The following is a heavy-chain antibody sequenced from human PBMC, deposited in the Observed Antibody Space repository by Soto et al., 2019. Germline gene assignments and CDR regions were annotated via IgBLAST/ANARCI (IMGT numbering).Heavy chain of an antibody. D-gene: IGHD4-17*01. CDR3: ARDVTTVKDGNWFDP. Sequence: PGGSLRLSCAASGFTCSSYSMNWVRQAPGKGLEWVSSISSSSSYIYYADSVKGRFTISRDNAKNSLYLQMNSLRAEDTAVYYSARDVTTVKDGNWFDPWGQGTLVTVSP. J-gene: IGHJ5*02. CDR1: GFTCSSYS. CDR2: ISSSSSYI. V-gene: IGHV3-21*01.